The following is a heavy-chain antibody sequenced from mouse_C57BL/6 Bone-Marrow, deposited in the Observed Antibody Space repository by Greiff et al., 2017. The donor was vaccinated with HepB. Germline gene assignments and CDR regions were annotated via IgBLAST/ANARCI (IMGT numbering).Heavy chain of an antibody. D-gene: IGHD1-1*01. CDR2: IDPSDSET. Sequence: QVQLQQPGAELVRPGSSVKLSCKASGYTFTSYWMHWVKQRPIQGLEWIGNIDPSDSETHFNQKFKDKATLTVDKSSSTAYMQLSSLTSEDSAVYYCLLRSYWYFDVWGTGTTVTVSS. CDR1: GYTFTSYW. CDR3: LLRSYWYFDV. J-gene: IGHJ1*03. V-gene: IGHV1-52*01.